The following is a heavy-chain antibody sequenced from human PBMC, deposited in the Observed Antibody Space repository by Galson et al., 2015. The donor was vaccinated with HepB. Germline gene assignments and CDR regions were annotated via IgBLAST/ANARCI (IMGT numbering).Heavy chain of an antibody. D-gene: IGHD1-26*01. V-gene: IGHV5-51*01. J-gene: IGHJ4*02. CDR2: IYPGDSDT. CDR3: ARHFSSGSYGFLQAFHY. CDR1: GYIFSNYW. Sequence: QSGAEVKKPGESLKISCKGSGYIFSNYWIAWVRQKPGKGLEWMGVIYPGDSDTRYSPSFQGQVTISADKSISTAYLQWNSLKASDTAMYYCARHFSSGSYGFLQAFHYWGQGTLVTVSS.